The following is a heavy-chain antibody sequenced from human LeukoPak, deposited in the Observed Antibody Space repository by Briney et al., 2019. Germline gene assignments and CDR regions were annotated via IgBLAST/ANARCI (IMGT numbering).Heavy chain of an antibody. V-gene: IGHV4-31*03. J-gene: IGHJ5*02. CDR2: IYYSGST. Sequence: SETLSLTCTVSGGSISSGGYYWSWIRQHPGKGQEWIGYIYYSGSTYYNPSLKSRVTISVDTSKNQFSLKLSSVTAADTAVYYCARDRGPTTGWFDPWGQGTLVTVSS. D-gene: IGHD1-1*01. CDR1: GGSISSGGYY. CDR3: ARDRGPTTGWFDP.